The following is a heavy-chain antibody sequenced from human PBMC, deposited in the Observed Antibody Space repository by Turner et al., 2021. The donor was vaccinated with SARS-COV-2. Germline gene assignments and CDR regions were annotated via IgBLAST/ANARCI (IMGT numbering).Heavy chain of an antibody. CDR1: GFTFSSYA. J-gene: IGHJ6*02. Sequence: QVHLVESGGGVVQPGRSLRLSCAASGFTFSSYAMHWVRQAPGKGLEWVAVISYDGSNKYYADSVKGRFTISRDNSKNTLYLQMNSLRAEDTTVYYCARAKGGNYYYGMDVWGQGTTVTVSS. CDR2: ISYDGSNK. V-gene: IGHV3-30-3*01. D-gene: IGHD1-26*01. CDR3: ARAKGGNYYYGMDV.